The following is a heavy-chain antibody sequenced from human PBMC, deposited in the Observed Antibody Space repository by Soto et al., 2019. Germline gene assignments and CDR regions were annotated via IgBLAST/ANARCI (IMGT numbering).Heavy chain of an antibody. CDR2: MNPNSGNT. V-gene: IGHV1-8*01. CDR1: GYTFTSYD. D-gene: IGHD3-3*01. CDR3: ARRFPRKDTYYDFWSGYYRYYYYYMDV. Sequence: GASVKASCKASGYTFTSYDINWVRQATGQGLEWMGWMNPNSGNTGYAQKFQGRVTMTRNTSISTAYMELSSLRSEDTAVYYCARRFPRKDTYYDFWSGYYRYYYYYMDVWGKGTTVTVSS. J-gene: IGHJ6*03.